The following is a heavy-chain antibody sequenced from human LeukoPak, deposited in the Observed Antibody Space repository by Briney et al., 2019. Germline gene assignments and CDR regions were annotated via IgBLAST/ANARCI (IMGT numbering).Heavy chain of an antibody. J-gene: IGHJ4*02. Sequence: GGSLRLSCVVSGFPFSSYAMSWVRQAPGKGLEWVSGISGSGDDTYYAASVKGRFTVSRDTSKNTLYLQMNSLRTEDTAVYYCAKDPLNTVMVSPTFDYWGQGTLVTVSS. CDR2: ISGSGDDT. V-gene: IGHV3-23*01. D-gene: IGHD5-18*01. CDR1: GFPFSSYA. CDR3: AKDPLNTVMVSPTFDY.